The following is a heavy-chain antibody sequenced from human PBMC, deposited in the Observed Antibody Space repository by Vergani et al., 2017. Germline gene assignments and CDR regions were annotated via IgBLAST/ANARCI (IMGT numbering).Heavy chain of an antibody. D-gene: IGHD3-22*01. CDR2: IYTSGST. J-gene: IGHJ4*02. CDR1: GGSISSGSYY. Sequence: QVQLQESGPGLVKPSQTLSLTCTVSGGSISSGSYYWSWIRQPAGKGLEWIGRIYTSGSTNYNPSLKSRVTISVDTSKNQLSLKLSSVTAADTAVYYCARGGQYYYDSSGYYDYWGQGTLVTVSS. CDR3: ARGGQYYYDSSGYYDY. V-gene: IGHV4-61*02.